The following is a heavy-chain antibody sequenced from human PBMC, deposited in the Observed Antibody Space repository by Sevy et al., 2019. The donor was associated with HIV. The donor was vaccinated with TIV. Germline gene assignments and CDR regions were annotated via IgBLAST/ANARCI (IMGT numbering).Heavy chain of an antibody. CDR2: ISGRGVST. CDR1: GFTFSSYA. V-gene: IGHV3-23*01. CDR3: AKAGVAVGGNFDLFYFDY. J-gene: IGHJ4*02. Sequence: GGSLRLSCAASGFTFSSYAMNWVRQAPGKGLEWVSTISGRGVSTYYADSVKGRFTISRDNSKNTWYLLMNSLRAEDTARYYCAKAGVAVGGNFDLFYFDYWGQGTLVTVSS. D-gene: IGHD6-19*01.